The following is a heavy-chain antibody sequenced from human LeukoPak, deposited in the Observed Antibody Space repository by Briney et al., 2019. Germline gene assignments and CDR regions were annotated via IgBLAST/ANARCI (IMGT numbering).Heavy chain of an antibody. V-gene: IGHV1-46*01. CDR2: INPSGSRT. CDR3: ARGGHLRYDDTGVDY. Sequence: ASVKVSCKVSGYIFTNYFMHWVRQAPGQGLEWMGLINPSGSRTNYAQEFQGRVTMTRDTSTSTVYMDLSSLRSDDTAVYYCARGGHLRYDDTGVDYWGHGTLVTVSS. J-gene: IGHJ4*01. CDR1: GYIFTNYF. D-gene: IGHD2-8*02.